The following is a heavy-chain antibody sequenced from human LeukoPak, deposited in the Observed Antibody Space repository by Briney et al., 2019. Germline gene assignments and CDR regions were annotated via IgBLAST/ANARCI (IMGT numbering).Heavy chain of an antibody. D-gene: IGHD2-2*01. J-gene: IGHJ4*02. CDR1: GGSISSYY. CDR2: IYYSGST. CDR3: AREVPAAPYFDY. Sequence: SETLSLTCTVSGGSISSYYWSWIRQPPGKGLEWIGYIYYSGSTNYNPSLKSRVTISVDTSKNQFSLKLSPVTAADTAVYYCAREVPAAPYFDYWGQGTLVTVSS. V-gene: IGHV4-59*01.